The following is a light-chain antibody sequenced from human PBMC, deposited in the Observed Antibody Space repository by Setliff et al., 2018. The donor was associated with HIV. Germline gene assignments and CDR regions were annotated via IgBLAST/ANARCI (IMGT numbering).Light chain of an antibody. V-gene: IGLV4-69*01. J-gene: IGLJ2*01. CDR2: LNSDGSH. CDR3: QTWGTATLV. CDR1: SGHSIYA. Sequence: VLTQSPSASASLGASVKLTCTLSSGHSIYAIAWHQQQPEKGPRYLMKLNSDGSHNKGDGIPDRFSGSSSGAERYLTISSLQSEDEADYYCQTWGTATLVFGGGTKVTVL.